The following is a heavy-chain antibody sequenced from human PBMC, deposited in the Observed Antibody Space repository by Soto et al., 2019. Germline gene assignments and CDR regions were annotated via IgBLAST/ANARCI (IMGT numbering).Heavy chain of an antibody. D-gene: IGHD6-13*01. CDR2: ISSSGSTI. J-gene: IGHJ3*02. Sequence: GGSLRLSCAASGFTFSSYEMNWVRQAPGKGLEWVSYISSSGSTIYYADSVKGRFTISRDNAKNSLYLQMNSLRAEDTAVNYCARDNIKAAADAFDMWGLGTVVTVSS. CDR3: ARDNIKAAADAFDM. V-gene: IGHV3-48*03. CDR1: GFTFSSYE.